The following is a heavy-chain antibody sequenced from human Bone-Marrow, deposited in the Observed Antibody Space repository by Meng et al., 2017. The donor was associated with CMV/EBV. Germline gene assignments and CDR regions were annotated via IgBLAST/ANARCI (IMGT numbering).Heavy chain of an antibody. CDR1: GGSFSGYY. CDR2: INHSGST. J-gene: IGHJ6*02. Sequence: SETLSLTCAVYGGSFSGYYWSRIRQPPGKGLEWIGEINHSGSTNYNPSLKSRVTISVDTSKNQFSLKLSSVTAADTAVYYCARDGLYGSGDYGMDVWGQGTTVTVSS. CDR3: ARDGLYGSGDYGMDV. D-gene: IGHD3-10*01. V-gene: IGHV4-34*01.